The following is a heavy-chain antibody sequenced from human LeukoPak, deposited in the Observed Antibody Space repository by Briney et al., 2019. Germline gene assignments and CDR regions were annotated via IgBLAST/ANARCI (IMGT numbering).Heavy chain of an antibody. V-gene: IGHV3-23*01. D-gene: IGHD5-24*01. CDR2: ISGSGGST. CDR1: GFTASSTS. Sequence: GGSLRLSCAASGFTASSTSIIWVRQAPGKGLEWVSAISGSGGSTYYADSVKGRFTISRDNSKNTLYLQMNSLRAEDTAVYYCAKGTANYDYWGQGTLVTVSS. J-gene: IGHJ4*02. CDR3: AKGTANYDY.